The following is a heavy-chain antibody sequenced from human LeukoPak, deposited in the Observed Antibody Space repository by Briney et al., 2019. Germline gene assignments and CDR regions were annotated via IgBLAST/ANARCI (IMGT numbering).Heavy chain of an antibody. CDR1: GFTFSSYA. CDR3: ARRNHYDSKEFDY. J-gene: IGHJ4*02. D-gene: IGHD3-22*01. CDR2: ISYDGSNK. V-gene: IGHV3-30*04. Sequence: GGSLRLSCAASGFTFSSYAMHWVRQAPGKGLEWMALISYDGSNKYFADSVKGRFTISRDNSKNTLYLQMNSLRADDTAVYYCARRNHYDSKEFDYWGQGTLVTVSS.